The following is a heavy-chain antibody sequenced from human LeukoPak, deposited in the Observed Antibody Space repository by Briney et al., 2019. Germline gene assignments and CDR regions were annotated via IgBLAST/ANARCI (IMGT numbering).Heavy chain of an antibody. CDR3: ARTRTYYYDSSGYSKPTFDY. CDR2: INQDGGEK. Sequence: GGSLRLSCAASGFTFSNYWMTWVRQVPGKGLEWVANINQDGGEKYYVDSVKGRFTISRDNSKNTLYLQMNSLRPEDTAVYYCARTRTYYYDSSGYSKPTFDYWGQGTLVTVSS. V-gene: IGHV3-7*01. CDR1: GFTFSNYW. J-gene: IGHJ4*02. D-gene: IGHD3-22*01.